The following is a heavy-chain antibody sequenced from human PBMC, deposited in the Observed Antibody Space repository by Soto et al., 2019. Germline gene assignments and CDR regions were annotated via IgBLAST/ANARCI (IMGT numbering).Heavy chain of an antibody. J-gene: IGHJ5*02. CDR2: RSYSGST. Sequence: QVQLQESGPGLVKPSQTLSLTCTVSGGSISSGDYYWSWVRQHPGKGLEWIGYRSYSGSTYYNPSLKSRVTIVVDTSRNQFSLRLSSVTAADTAVYYCARGGGLAYCGGDCLYNWFDPWGQGTLVTVSS. CDR3: ARGGGLAYCGGDCLYNWFDP. CDR1: GGSISSGDYY. D-gene: IGHD2-21*02. V-gene: IGHV4-31*03.